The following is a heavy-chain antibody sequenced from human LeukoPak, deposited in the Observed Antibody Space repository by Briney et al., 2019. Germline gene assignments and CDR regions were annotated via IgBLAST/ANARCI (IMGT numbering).Heavy chain of an antibody. CDR3: ARASPDIVVVVAARGDYFDY. V-gene: IGHV4-39*07. CDR2: IYYSGST. J-gene: IGHJ4*02. D-gene: IGHD2-15*01. CDR1: GGSISSSSYY. Sequence: SETLSLTCTVSGGSISSSSYYWGWMRQPPGKGLEWIGSIYYSGSTYYNPSLKSRVTISVDTSKNQFSLKLSSVTAADTAVYYCARASPDIVVVVAARGDYFDYWGQGTLVTVSS.